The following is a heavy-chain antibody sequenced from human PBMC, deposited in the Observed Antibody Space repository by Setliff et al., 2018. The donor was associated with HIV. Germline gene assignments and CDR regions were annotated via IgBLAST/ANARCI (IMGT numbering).Heavy chain of an antibody. V-gene: IGHV5-51*01. CDR3: TRHILANISSNGGDKNYADSVRGRFTLSRDNAMNSLSLEMNSLRAEDTALYYCARSPPGVRIHWWNWFDY. J-gene: IGHJ4*02. CDR1: GYSFTSYW. Sequence: PGESLKISCKGSGYSFTSYWIAWVRQMPGKGLEWMGIIYPGDSHTRYSPSFQGQVTFSADQSISTAYLQWSRLKASDTDIYYCTRHILANISSNGGDKNYADSVRGRFTLSRDNAMNSLSLEMNSLRAEDTALYYCARSPPGVRIHWWNWFDYWGQGALVTVSS. CDR2: IYPGDSHT. D-gene: IGHD2-2*01.